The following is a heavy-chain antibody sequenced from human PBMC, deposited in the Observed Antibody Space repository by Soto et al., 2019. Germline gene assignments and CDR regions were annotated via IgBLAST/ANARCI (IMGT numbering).Heavy chain of an antibody. D-gene: IGHD3-10*01. CDR1: GGSFSGYY. CDR3: ASGYGRNFDS. Sequence: QVQLQQWGAGLLKPSETLSLTCAVYGGSFSGYYWNWIRQPPGKGLEWIGEINHSGSTNYNPSLKTRVTVSVDTSKHQFSLRLSSVTAVDTAVYYCASGYGRNFDSWGQGTLVTVSS. J-gene: IGHJ4*02. V-gene: IGHV4-34*01. CDR2: INHSGST.